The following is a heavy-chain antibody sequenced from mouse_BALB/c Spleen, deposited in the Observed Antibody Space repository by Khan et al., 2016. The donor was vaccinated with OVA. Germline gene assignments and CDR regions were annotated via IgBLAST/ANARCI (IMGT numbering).Heavy chain of an antibody. Sequence: EVQLQESGPGLVKPSQSLSLTCTVTGYSITSGYGWNWIRQFPGNKLEWMGYISYSGSTNYNPSLKSRISITRDTSKNQFFLQLNAVTTEDRATYYCARTARIKYWGQGTTLTVSS. J-gene: IGHJ2*01. CDR3: ARTARIKY. CDR1: GYSITSGYG. CDR2: ISYSGST. D-gene: IGHD1-2*01. V-gene: IGHV3-2*02.